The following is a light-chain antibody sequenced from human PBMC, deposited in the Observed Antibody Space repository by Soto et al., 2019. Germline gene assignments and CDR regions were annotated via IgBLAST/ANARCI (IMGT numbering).Light chain of an antibody. CDR3: QHLNNFPLT. Sequence: DIQLTQSPSFLSASVGDRVTITCRASRGINSYLAWYQQKPGKAPKLLIYAASTLQSGVPSRFSGSGSGTEFTLTISGLQPDDFATYYCQHLNNFPLTFGGGTKVEIK. CDR1: RGINSY. J-gene: IGKJ4*01. V-gene: IGKV1-9*01. CDR2: AAS.